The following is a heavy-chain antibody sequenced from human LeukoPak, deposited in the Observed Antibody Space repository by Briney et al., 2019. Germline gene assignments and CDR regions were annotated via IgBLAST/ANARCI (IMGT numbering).Heavy chain of an antibody. J-gene: IGHJ4*02. CDR1: GYTFTSYD. V-gene: IGHV1-8*03. CDR3: ACGRRGSYRIYYFDY. Sequence: GASVHVSCKASGYTFTSYDINWVRQATGQGLEWMGWMNSNSGNTGFAQKFRGGVAITRNTSISAAYMELSSLSAEDTAVYYCACGRRGSYRIYYFDYWGQGTLVTVSS. CDR2: MNSNSGNT. D-gene: IGHD3-16*02.